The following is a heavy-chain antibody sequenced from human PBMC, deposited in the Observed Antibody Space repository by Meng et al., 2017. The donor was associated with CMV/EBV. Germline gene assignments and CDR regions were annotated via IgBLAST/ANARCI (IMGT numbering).Heavy chain of an antibody. CDR2: INHSGST. CDR3: ARGGPITIFGVAINWFDP. CDR1: GGSFSGYY. D-gene: IGHD3-3*01. V-gene: IGHV4-34*01. Sequence: SETLSLTCAVYGGSFSGYYWSWIRQPPGKGLEWIGEINHSGSTNYNPSLKSRVTISVDTSKNQFSLKLSSVPAADTAVYYCARGGPITIFGVAINWFDPWGQGTLVTVSS. J-gene: IGHJ5*02.